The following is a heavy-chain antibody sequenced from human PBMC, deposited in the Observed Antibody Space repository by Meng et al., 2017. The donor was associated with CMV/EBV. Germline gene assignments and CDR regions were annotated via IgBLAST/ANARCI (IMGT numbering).Heavy chain of an antibody. CDR2: IGSYAYQSAT. V-gene: IGHV1-18*01. J-gene: IGHJ4*02. Sequence: ASVKVSCKPSGDGFRNHGFSWLRQAPGQGLEWMAWIGSYAYQSATKFAQKFQGRVTLTTDPTSSTVYMELRSLRSDDTAVYYCATDGVTSFEPLLNWGQGTLVTVSS. CDR1: GDGFRNHG. CDR3: ATDGVTSFEPLLN. D-gene: IGHD3-3*01.